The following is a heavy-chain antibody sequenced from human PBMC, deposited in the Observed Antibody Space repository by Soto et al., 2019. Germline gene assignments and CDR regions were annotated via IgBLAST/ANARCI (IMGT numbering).Heavy chain of an antibody. D-gene: IGHD3-22*01. Sequence: GESLKISCKGSGYSFTSYWIGWVRQMPGKSLEWMGIIYPGDSDTRYSPSFQGQVTISADKSISTAYLQWSSLKASDTAMYYCARLGLNYYDSSGYYPHWGQGTLVTVPS. CDR2: IYPGDSDT. V-gene: IGHV5-51*01. CDR3: ARLGLNYYDSSGYYPH. CDR1: GYSFTSYW. J-gene: IGHJ4*02.